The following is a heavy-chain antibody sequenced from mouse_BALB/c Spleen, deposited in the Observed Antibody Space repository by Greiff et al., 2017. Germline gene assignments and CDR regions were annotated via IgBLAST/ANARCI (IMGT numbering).Heavy chain of an antibody. CDR3: ASLLRLAY. J-gene: IGHJ3*01. D-gene: IGHD1-2*01. Sequence: EVQLVESGGGLVKPGGSLKLSCAASGFTFSDYYMYWVRQTPEKRLEWVATISDGGSYTYYPDSVKGRFTISRDNAKNNLYLQMSSLKSEDTAMYYCASLLRLAYWGQGTLVTVSA. CDR2: ISDGGSYT. V-gene: IGHV5-4*02. CDR1: GFTFSDYY.